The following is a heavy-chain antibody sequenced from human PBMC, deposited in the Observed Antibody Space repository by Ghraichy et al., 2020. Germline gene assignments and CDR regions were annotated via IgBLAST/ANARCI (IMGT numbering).Heavy chain of an antibody. Sequence: SETLSLTCAVYGGSFSGYYWSWIRQPPGKGLEWIGEINHSGSTNYNPSLKSRVTISVDTSKNQFSLKLSAVTAADTAVYYCARGLGITGTTGEFDYWGREPWSPSPQ. J-gene: IGHJ4*02. CDR2: INHSGST. CDR1: GGSFSGYY. CDR3: ARGLGITGTTGEFDY. V-gene: IGHV4-34*01. D-gene: IGHD1-7*01.